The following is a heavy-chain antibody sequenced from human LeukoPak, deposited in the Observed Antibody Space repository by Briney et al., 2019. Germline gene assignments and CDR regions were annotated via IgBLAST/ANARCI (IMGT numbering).Heavy chain of an antibody. J-gene: IGHJ4*02. Sequence: SETLSLTCTVSGGSISSGSYYWSWIRQPAGKGLEWIGRIYTSGCTNYNPSLKSRVTISVDTSKNQFSLKLSSVTAADTAVYYCARERITLDYWGQGTLVTVSS. V-gene: IGHV4-61*02. CDR2: IYTSGCT. D-gene: IGHD3-10*01. CDR3: ARERITLDY. CDR1: GGSISSGSYY.